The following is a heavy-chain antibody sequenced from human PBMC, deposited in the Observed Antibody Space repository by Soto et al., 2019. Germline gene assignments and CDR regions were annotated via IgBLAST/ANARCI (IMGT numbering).Heavy chain of an antibody. CDR3: ARLVPYYYDSSGSTYYYYGMDV. D-gene: IGHD3-22*01. CDR1: GGTFSSYA. Sequence: QVQLVQSGAEVKKPGSSVKVSCKASGGTFSSYAISWVRQAPGQGLEWMGGIIPIFGTANYAQKFQGRVTITADESTSTAYMELSSLRSEDTAVYYCARLVPYYYDSSGSTYYYYGMDVWGQGTTVTVSS. V-gene: IGHV1-69*01. J-gene: IGHJ6*02. CDR2: IIPIFGTA.